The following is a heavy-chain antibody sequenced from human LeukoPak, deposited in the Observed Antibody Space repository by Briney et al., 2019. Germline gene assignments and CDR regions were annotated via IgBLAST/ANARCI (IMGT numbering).Heavy chain of an antibody. D-gene: IGHD3-10*01. CDR2: IYTSGST. V-gene: IGHV4-59*10. CDR1: GGSFSGYY. CDR3: ARAGRGWGVRVFREEPYFDH. J-gene: IGHJ4*02. Sequence: SETLSLTCAVYGGSFSGYYWSWIRQPAGKGLEWIGRIYTSGSTNYNPSLKSRVTMSVATSKNQFSLKLSSVTAADTAVYYCARAGRGWGVRVFREEPYFDHWGQGTVVTVSS.